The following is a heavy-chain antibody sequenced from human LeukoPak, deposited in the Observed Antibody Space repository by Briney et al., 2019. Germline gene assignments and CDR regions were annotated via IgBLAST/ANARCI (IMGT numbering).Heavy chain of an antibody. CDR3: AREDGGALIDY. Sequence: GRSLRLSCAASGFTFSSYAMHWVRQAPGKGLEWVAVISYDGSNKYYADSVKGRFTISRDNSKNTLYLQMNSLRAEDTAVYYCAREDGGALIDYWGQGTLVTVSS. V-gene: IGHV3-30-3*01. CDR2: ISYDGSNK. CDR1: GFTFSSYA. J-gene: IGHJ4*02. D-gene: IGHD5-24*01.